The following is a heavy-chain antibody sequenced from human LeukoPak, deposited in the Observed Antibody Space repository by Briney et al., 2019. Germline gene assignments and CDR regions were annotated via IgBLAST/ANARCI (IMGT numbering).Heavy chain of an antibody. CDR3: ARTGSLEY. V-gene: IGHV3-48*01. CDR2: ISSTSSPI. J-gene: IGHJ4*02. D-gene: IGHD1-26*01. Sequence: TGGSLRLSCAASGFTFSSYSMNWVRQAPGKGLEWISYISSTSSPIYYADSVKGRFTISRDNAKNSLYLQMNSLTAEDTAVYYCARTGSLEYWGLGTLVTVSS. CDR1: GFTFSSYS.